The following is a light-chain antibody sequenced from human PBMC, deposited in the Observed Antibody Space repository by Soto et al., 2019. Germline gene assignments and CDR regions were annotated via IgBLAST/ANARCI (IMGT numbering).Light chain of an antibody. Sequence: VFLTHSPFTLSWSPGERSTLSCRASQSVSIIYLAWYQQKPGQAPRLLIYGASSRATGIPDRFSGSGSGTDLTITISRLEPEDFAVYYCQKYGSSTKWKFGQRKKVDIK. CDR1: QSVSIIY. CDR2: GAS. CDR3: QKYGSSTKWK. V-gene: IGKV3-20*01. J-gene: IGKJ1*01.